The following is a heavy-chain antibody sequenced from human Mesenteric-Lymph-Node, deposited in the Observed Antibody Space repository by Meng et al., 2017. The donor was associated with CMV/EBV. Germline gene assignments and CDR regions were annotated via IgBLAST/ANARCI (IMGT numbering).Heavy chain of an antibody. J-gene: IGHJ5*01. CDR1: GFTFSNYE. D-gene: IGHD6-19*01. CDR3: ARESLYSSGWFDY. V-gene: IGHV3-48*03. CDR2: ISSTGTTI. Sequence: GESLKISCAASGFTFSNYEMNWVRQAPGKGLEWISYISSTGTTIYYADSVEGRFTISRDNGKNSMYLQMNSLRAEDTAVYFCARESLYSSGWFDYWGQGTLVTVS.